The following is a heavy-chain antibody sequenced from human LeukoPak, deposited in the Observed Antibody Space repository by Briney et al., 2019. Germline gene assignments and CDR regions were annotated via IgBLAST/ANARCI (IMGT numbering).Heavy chain of an antibody. CDR2: ISSSTSYI. CDR3: AKDRDDYVWGSYLGAFDI. CDR1: GFTFSAYT. V-gene: IGHV3-21*04. Sequence: GGSLRLSCAVSGFTFSAYTMNRVRQAPGKGLEWVSSISSSTSYIYYADSVKGRFTISRDNAKDSLYLQMNSLRAEDTAVFYCAKDRDDYVWGSYLGAFDIWGQGTMVTVSS. J-gene: IGHJ3*02. D-gene: IGHD3-16*01.